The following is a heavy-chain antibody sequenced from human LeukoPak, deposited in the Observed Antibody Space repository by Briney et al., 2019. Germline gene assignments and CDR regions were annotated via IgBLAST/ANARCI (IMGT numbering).Heavy chain of an antibody. J-gene: IGHJ4*02. CDR2: ISSSSSTI. V-gene: IGHV3-48*01. CDR1: GFTFSSYS. CDR3: ARRPKYCSSTSCYFDY. D-gene: IGHD2-2*01. Sequence: PGGSPRLSCAASGFTFSSYSMNWVRQAPGKGLEWVSYISSSSSTIYYADSVKGRFTISRDNAKNSLYLQMNSLRAEDTAVYYCARRPKYCSSTSCYFDYWGQGTLVTVSS.